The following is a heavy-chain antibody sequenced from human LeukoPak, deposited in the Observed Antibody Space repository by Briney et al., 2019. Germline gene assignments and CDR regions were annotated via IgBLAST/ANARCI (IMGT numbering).Heavy chain of an antibody. J-gene: IGHJ5*02. CDR2: INTDNGNT. Sequence: ASVTVSCKASGYTFNTYSINWVRQAPGQRLGWMGWINTDNGNTNFAQKFQGRVTVTTDTSTSTAFMELRSLTSDDTAVYYCARLSTTTRGKVDLWGQGTLVTVSS. CDR1: GYTFNTYS. CDR3: ARLSTTTRGKVDL. D-gene: IGHD1-1*01. V-gene: IGHV1-18*01.